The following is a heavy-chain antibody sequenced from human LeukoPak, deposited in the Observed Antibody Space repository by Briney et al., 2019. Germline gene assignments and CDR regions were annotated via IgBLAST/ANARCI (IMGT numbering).Heavy chain of an antibody. V-gene: IGHV1-18*01. Sequence: GASVKVSCKASGYTFTNYGISWVRQAPGQGLEWMGWISAYNGNTNYAQKLQGRVTMTTDTSTSTAYMELRSLRSDDTAVYYCAREVPYDSSRYYQPFDYWGQGTLVTVSS. CDR1: GYTFTNYG. CDR2: ISAYNGNT. D-gene: IGHD3-22*01. J-gene: IGHJ4*02. CDR3: AREVPYDSSRYYQPFDY.